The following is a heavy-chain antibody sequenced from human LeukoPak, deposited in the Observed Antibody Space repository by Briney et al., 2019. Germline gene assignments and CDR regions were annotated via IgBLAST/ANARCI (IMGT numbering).Heavy chain of an antibody. J-gene: IGHJ4*02. CDR3: ARESAGGPDY. CDR2: IKQDGSEQ. CDR1: GFTFSSYT. D-gene: IGHD6-19*01. V-gene: IGHV3-7*05. Sequence: TGGSLRLSCAASGFTFSSYTMNWVRQAPGKGLEWVANIKQDGSEQYYVDSVRGRFTISRDNAKNSLYLQMNSLRAEDTAIYHCARESAGGPDYWGQGTLVTVSS.